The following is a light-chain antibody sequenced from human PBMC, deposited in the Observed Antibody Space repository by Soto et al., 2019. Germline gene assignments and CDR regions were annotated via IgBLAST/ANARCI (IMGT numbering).Light chain of an antibody. CDR2: GAS. CDR1: QSVSSN. Sequence: EIVMTQSPATLSVSPGERVTLSCRASQSVSSNLAWYQQKPGQAPRLLMYGASTRASGIPARFSGSGSGTEFTLTISSLQSEDFAVYYCQQYKTWPLFAFGPGTKVDIK. J-gene: IGKJ3*01. V-gene: IGKV3-15*01. CDR3: QQYKTWPLFA.